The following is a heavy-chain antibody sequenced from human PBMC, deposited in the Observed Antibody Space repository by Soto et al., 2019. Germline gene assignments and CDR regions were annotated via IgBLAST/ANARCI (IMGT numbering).Heavy chain of an antibody. D-gene: IGHD4-17*01. V-gene: IGHV1-69*02. J-gene: IGHJ4*02. CDR1: GDTFSSYT. CDR3: AKNGDPNDY. Sequence: SVKVSCENSGDTFSSYTISWVRQAPGQGPEWMGRIIPILGIANYAQKFQGIVTITADTSTSTASMASSRLRPEDTAVYYCAKNGDPNDYRAQGSLDTVSS. CDR2: IIPILGIA.